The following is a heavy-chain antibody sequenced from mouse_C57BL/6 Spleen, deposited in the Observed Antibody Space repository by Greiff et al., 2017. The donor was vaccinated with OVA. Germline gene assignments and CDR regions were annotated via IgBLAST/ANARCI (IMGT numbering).Heavy chain of an antibody. J-gene: IGHJ3*01. CDR3: ASYGDCYYEGFAY. CDR1: GFSLTSYG. V-gene: IGHV2-6*01. Sequence: VMLVESGPGLVAPSQSLSITCTVSGFSLTSYGVDWVRQSPGKGLEWLGVIWGVGSTNYNSARKSRLSISKDNSKSQVFLKMNSLQTEDTAMYYGASYGDCYYEGFAYWGQGTLVTVSA. D-gene: IGHD2-3*01. CDR2: IWGVGST.